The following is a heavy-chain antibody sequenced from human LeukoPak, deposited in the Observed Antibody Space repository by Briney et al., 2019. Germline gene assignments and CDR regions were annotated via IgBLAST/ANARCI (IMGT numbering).Heavy chain of an antibody. J-gene: IGHJ4*02. D-gene: IGHD6-19*01. Sequence: SETLSLTCTVSGGSISSYYWSWIRQPPGKGLEWIGYIYYSGSTNYNPSLKSRVTISVDTSKNQFSLKLSSVTAADTAVYYCARVSPGSGWDIDYWGQGTLVTVSS. CDR3: ARVSPGSGWDIDY. V-gene: IGHV4-59*01. CDR1: GGSISSYY. CDR2: IYYSGST.